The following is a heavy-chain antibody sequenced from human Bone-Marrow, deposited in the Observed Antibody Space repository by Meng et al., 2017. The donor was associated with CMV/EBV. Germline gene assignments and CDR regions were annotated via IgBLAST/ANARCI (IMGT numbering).Heavy chain of an antibody. Sequence: GESLKISCAASGFTFGSYEMNWVRQAPGKGLEWIAYISSSGSTKNYAGAVKGRFSISRDNAKNSLYLQMNSLRAEDTAVYYCARESYYDFWSGYSGSNYYYGMDVWGQGTTVTVSS. CDR1: GFTFGSYE. J-gene: IGHJ6*02. V-gene: IGHV3-48*03. CDR2: ISSSGSTK. CDR3: ARESYYDFWSGYSGSNYYYGMDV. D-gene: IGHD3-3*01.